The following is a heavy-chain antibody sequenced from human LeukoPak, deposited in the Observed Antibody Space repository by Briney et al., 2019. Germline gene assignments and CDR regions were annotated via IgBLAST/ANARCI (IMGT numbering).Heavy chain of an antibody. CDR2: IYYSGST. J-gene: IGHJ4*02. Sequence: SQTLSLTCTVSGGSISSGGYYWSWIRQHPGKGLEWIGYIYYSGSTYYNPSLKSRVTISVDTSKNQFSLKLSSVTAADTAVYYCARISAVVTQAFDYWGQGTLVTVSS. D-gene: IGHD4-23*01. CDR3: ARISAVVTQAFDY. V-gene: IGHV4-31*03. CDR1: GGSISSGGYY.